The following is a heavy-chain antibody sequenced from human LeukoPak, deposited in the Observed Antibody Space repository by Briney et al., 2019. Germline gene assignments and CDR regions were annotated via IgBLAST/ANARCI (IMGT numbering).Heavy chain of an antibody. D-gene: IGHD5-18*01. V-gene: IGHV4-59*08. CDR1: GGSVSGYF. Sequence: SETLPLTCTVSGGSVSGYFWNWIRRPPGKGLEWIGYIDYSGSSNYNPSLQSRVSISVDTSKNQVSLKLSSVTAADTAVYYCTRLHSHLGIHIDYWGQGTLVTVSS. CDR2: IDYSGSS. J-gene: IGHJ4*02. CDR3: TRLHSHLGIHIDY.